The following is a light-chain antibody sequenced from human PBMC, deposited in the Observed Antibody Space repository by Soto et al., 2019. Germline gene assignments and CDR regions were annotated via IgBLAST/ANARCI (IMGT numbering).Light chain of an antibody. CDR3: CSSSGRYTYV. CDR1: SSDVGLNDY. J-gene: IGLJ1*01. CDR2: DVT. Sequence: QSALTQPRSVSGSPGQSVTISCTGTSSDVGLNDYVSWYHQHPGKAPKLLIYDVTKRPSGVPDRFSGSKSGNTASLTISGLRAEDEGDYYCCSSSGRYTYVFGTGTKVTVL. V-gene: IGLV2-11*01.